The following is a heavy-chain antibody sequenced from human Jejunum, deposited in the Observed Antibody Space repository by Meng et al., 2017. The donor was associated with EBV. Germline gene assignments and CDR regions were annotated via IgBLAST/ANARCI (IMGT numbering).Heavy chain of an antibody. CDR3: ARASLERLLEY. CDR2: VYHSGST. D-gene: IGHD1-1*01. J-gene: IGHJ4*02. Sequence: QVQLQESGPGLVKPSGXLSLTCTVSSDSISNSNWWSWVRQPPGKGLEWIGEVYHSGSTYYNPSLGSRVTISIDTSKSQFSLSLNSVTAADTAVYYCARASLERLLEYWGQGTLVTVSS. V-gene: IGHV4-4*02. CDR1: SDSISNSNW.